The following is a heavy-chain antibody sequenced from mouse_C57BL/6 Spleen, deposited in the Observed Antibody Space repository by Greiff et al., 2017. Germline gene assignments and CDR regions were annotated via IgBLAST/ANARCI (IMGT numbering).Heavy chain of an antibody. CDR2: INPSNGGT. V-gene: IGHV1-53*01. CDR1: GYTFTSYW. J-gene: IGHJ2*01. D-gene: IGHD1-1*01. CDR3: ARSPFITTVVEADY. Sequence: QVHVKQPGTELVKPGASVKLSCKASGYTFTSYWMHWVKQRPGQGLEWIGNINPSNGGTNYNEKFKSKATLTVDKSSSTAYMQLSSLTSEDSAVYYCARSPFITTVVEADYWGQGTTLTVSS.